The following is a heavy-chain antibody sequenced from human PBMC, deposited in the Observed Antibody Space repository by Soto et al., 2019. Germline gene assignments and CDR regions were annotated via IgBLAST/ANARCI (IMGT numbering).Heavy chain of an antibody. CDR1: GYTFTGYY. CDR3: ARSAPRPSLASSSFFDY. J-gene: IGHJ4*02. V-gene: IGHV1-2*04. CDR2: INPNSGGT. Sequence: ASVKVSCKASGYTFTGYYMHWVRQAPRQGLERMGWINPNSGGTNYAQKFQGWVTMTRDTSISTAYMELSRLRSDDTAVYYCARSAPRPSLASSSFFDYWGQGTLVTVSS. D-gene: IGHD3-16*01.